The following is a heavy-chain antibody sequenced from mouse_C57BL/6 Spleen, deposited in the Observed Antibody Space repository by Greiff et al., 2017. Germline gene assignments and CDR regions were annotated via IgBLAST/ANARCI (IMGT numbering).Heavy chain of an antibody. CDR1: GFTFSSYA. CDR3: ARDNYGTAYWYFDV. V-gene: IGHV5-4*01. J-gene: IGHJ1*03. D-gene: IGHD2-4*01. CDR2: ISDGGSYT. Sequence: VKLVESGGGLVKPGGSLKLSCAASGFTFSSYAMSWVRQTPEKRLEWVATISDGGSYTYYPDNVKGRFTISRDNAKNNLYLQMSHLKSEDTAMYYCARDNYGTAYWYFDVWGTGTTVTVSS.